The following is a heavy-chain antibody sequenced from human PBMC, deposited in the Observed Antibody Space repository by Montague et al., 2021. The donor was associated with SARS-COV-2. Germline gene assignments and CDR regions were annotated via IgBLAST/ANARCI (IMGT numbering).Heavy chain of an antibody. Sequence: SETLSLTCTVSGGSISTTSYYWGWIRQPPGKGLEWIASIFYSGTTYYNLSLRGRVTISVQTSKNQFSLTVASVTAADTAVYYCARDPSRQPLLYPIGDYYYGMDDWGQGTTVTVSS. CDR3: ARDPSRQPLLYPIGDYYYGMDD. D-gene: IGHD2-2*02. CDR1: GGSISTTSYY. V-gene: IGHV4-39*07. J-gene: IGHJ6*02. CDR2: IFYSGTT.